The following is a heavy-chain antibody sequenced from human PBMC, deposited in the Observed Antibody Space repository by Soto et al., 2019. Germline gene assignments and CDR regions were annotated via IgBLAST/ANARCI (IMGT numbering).Heavy chain of an antibody. Sequence: PGGSLRLSCAASGFTFDDYAMHWVRQAPGKGLEWVSGISWNSGSIGYADSVKGRFTISRDNAKNSLYLQMNSLRAEDTALYYCAKDKEVVPAAMTFDYWGQGTLVTVSS. D-gene: IGHD2-2*01. CDR3: AKDKEVVPAAMTFDY. V-gene: IGHV3-9*01. CDR2: ISWNSGSI. J-gene: IGHJ4*02. CDR1: GFTFDDYA.